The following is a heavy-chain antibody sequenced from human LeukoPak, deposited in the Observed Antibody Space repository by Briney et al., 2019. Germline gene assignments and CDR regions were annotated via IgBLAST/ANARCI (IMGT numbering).Heavy chain of an antibody. CDR3: ASSKGYDFWSGLFY. J-gene: IGHJ4*02. CDR2: ISSSSSYI. CDR1: GFTFSSYS. Sequence: GGSLRLSCAASGFTFSSYSMNWVRQAPGKGLEWVSSISSSSSYIYYADSVKGRFTISRDNAKNSLYLQMNSLRAEDTAVYYCASSKGYDFWSGLFYWGQGTLVTVSS. D-gene: IGHD3-3*01. V-gene: IGHV3-21*01.